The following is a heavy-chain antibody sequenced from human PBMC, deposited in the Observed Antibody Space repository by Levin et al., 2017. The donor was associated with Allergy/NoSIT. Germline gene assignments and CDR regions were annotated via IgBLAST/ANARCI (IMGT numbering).Heavy chain of an antibody. CDR1: GGSFSGYY. CDR2: INHSGST. CDR3: ARAPDRGRGYWQIDS. J-gene: IGHJ4*02. V-gene: IGHV4-34*01. D-gene: IGHD3-22*01. Sequence: SETLSLTCAVYGGSFSGYYWSWIRQPPGKGLEWIGEINHSGSTNYNPSLKSRVTISKDTSTNQFSLSLTFVTAADTAVYYCARAPDRGRGYWQIDSWGQGTLVTVSS.